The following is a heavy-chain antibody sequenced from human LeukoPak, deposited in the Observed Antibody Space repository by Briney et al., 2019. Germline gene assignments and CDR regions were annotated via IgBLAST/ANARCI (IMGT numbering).Heavy chain of an antibody. Sequence: GGSLRLSCAASGFTFSSYGIHWVRQAPGKGLEWVAFIRSDGSNKYYADSVKGQFTISRDNSKNTLYLQMNSLRAEDTAVYYCAKVARQQLVLGGYYMDVWSKGTTVTISS. CDR2: IRSDGSNK. CDR3: AKVARQQLVLGGYYMDV. J-gene: IGHJ6*03. V-gene: IGHV3-30*02. CDR1: GFTFSSYG. D-gene: IGHD6-13*01.